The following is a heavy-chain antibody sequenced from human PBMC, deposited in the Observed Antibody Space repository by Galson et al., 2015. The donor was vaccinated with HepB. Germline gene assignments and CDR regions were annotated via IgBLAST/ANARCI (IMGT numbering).Heavy chain of an antibody. J-gene: IGHJ6*02. CDR1: GFTFDDYA. CDR2: ISWNSGSI. D-gene: IGHD5-18*01. CDR3: AKAPGGRYSYGPNYYYYGMDV. V-gene: IGHV3-9*01. Sequence: SLRLSCAASGFTFDDYAMHWVRQAPGKGLEWVSGISWNSGSIGYADSVKGRFTISRDNAKNSLYLQMNSLRAEDTALYYCAKAPGGRYSYGPNYYYYGMDVWGQGTTVTVSS.